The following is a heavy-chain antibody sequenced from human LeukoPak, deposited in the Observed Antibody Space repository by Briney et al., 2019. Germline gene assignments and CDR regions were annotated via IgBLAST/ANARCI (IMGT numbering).Heavy chain of an antibody. CDR1: GFIFGTHG. J-gene: IGHJ4*02. D-gene: IGHD3-10*01. Sequence: PGGSLRLSCAASGFIFGTHGMHWVRQAPGKGLEWVSLISYDGSTKYYAGSVEGRFTISRDNSKSTLYLQLNSLRVEDTAVYYCAKDRHFYGAGTYYNLDYWGQGTLVTVSS. V-gene: IGHV3-30*18. CDR2: ISYDGSTK. CDR3: AKDRHFYGAGTYYNLDY.